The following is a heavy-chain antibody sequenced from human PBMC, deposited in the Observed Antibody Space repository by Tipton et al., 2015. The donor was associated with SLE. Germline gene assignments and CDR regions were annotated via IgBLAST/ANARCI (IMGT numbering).Heavy chain of an antibody. D-gene: IGHD6-13*01. V-gene: IGHV4-59*01. J-gene: IGHJ3*02. CDR2: IYYSGST. CDR1: GGSISSYY. Sequence: TLSLTCTVSGGSISSYYWSWIRQPPGKGLEWIGYIYYSGSTNYNPSLKSRVTISVDTSKNQFSLKLSSVTAADTAVYYRAREQEQPCAFDIWGQGTMVTVSS. CDR3: AREQEQPCAFDI.